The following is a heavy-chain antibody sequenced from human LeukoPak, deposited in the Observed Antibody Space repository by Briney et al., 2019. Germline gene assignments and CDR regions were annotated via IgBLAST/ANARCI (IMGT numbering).Heavy chain of an antibody. Sequence: GGSLRLSCAASGFTFSDSYMSWIRQTPGKGLEWVSYISSSSSYTNYADSVKGRFTISRDNAKNSLYLQMNSLRAEDTAVYYCARVPAAAGTGGWFDPWGQGTLVTVSS. D-gene: IGHD6-13*01. J-gene: IGHJ5*02. CDR3: ARVPAAAGTGGWFDP. V-gene: IGHV3-11*06. CDR2: ISSSSSYT. CDR1: GFTFSDSY.